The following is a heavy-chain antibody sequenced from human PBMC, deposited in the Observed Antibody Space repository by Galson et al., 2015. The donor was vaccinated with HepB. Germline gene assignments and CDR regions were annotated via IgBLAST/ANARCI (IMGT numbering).Heavy chain of an antibody. D-gene: IGHD3-22*01. V-gene: IGHV4-39*01. CDR3: ARQGYYYDSSGYYSEVFGAFDI. CDR2: IYYSGST. CDR1: GGSISSSSYY. J-gene: IGHJ3*02. Sequence: SETLSLTCTVSGGSISSSSYYWGWIRQPPGKGLEWIGSIYYSGSTYYNPSLKSRVTISVDTSKNQFSLKLSSVTAADTAVYYCARQGYYYDSSGYYSEVFGAFDIWGQGTMVTVSS.